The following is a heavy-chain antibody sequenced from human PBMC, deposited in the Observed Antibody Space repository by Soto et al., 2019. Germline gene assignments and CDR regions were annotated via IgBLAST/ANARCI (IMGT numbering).Heavy chain of an antibody. CDR2: IWYDGSNK. D-gene: IGHD6-13*01. Sequence: LRLSCAASGFTFSSYGMHWVRQAPGKGLEWVAVIWYDGSNKYYAGSVKGRFTISRDNSKNTLYLQMNSLRAEDTAVYYCARDPAETYSSSWYDYWGQGTLVTVSS. V-gene: IGHV3-33*01. CDR1: GFTFSSYG. J-gene: IGHJ4*02. CDR3: ARDPAETYSSSWYDY.